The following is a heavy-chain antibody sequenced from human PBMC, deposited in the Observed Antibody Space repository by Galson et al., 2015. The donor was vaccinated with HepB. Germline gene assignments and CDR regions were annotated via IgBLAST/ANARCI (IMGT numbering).Heavy chain of an antibody. Sequence: SVKVSCKASGGTFSSYTISWVRQAPGQGLEWMGRIIPILGIANYAQKFQGRVTITADKSTSTAYMELSSLRSEDTAVYYCARDPRGYSGYDLVGLFDYWGQGTLVTVSS. V-gene: IGHV1-69*04. J-gene: IGHJ4*02. CDR3: ARDPRGYSGYDLVGLFDY. D-gene: IGHD5-12*01. CDR1: GGTFSSYT. CDR2: IIPILGIA.